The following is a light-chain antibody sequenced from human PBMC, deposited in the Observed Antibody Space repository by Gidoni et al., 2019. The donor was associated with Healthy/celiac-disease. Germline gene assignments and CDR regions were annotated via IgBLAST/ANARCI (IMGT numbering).Light chain of an antibody. CDR1: SLRSYY. V-gene: IGLV3-19*01. CDR3: NSRDSSGNHLV. CDR2: GKN. Sequence: SSELTQEPAVSVALGQTVGITCQGDSLRSYYASWYQQKPGQAPVLVIYGKNNRPSGIPDRFSGSSSGNTASLTITGAQAEDEADYYCNSRDSSGNHLVFGGGTKLTVL. J-gene: IGLJ2*01.